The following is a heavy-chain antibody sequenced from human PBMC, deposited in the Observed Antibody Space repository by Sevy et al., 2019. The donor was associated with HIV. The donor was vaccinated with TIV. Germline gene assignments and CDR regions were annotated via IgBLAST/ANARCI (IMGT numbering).Heavy chain of an antibody. Sequence: GGSLRLSCAASGFTFSDYYMSWIRQAPGKGLEWVSYISSSGSTIYYADSVKGRFTISRDNAKNPLYLQMNSLRAEDTAVYYCARDEGVGATSPYYFDYWGQGTLVTVSS. J-gene: IGHJ4*02. CDR2: ISSSGSTI. CDR1: GFTFSDYY. CDR3: ARDEGVGATSPYYFDY. V-gene: IGHV3-11*01. D-gene: IGHD1-26*01.